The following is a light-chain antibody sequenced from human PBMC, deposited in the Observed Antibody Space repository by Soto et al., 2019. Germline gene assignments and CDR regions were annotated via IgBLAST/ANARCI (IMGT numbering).Light chain of an antibody. CDR2: GAS. V-gene: IGKV1-12*01. Sequence: DFQMTQSPPSVSASVGDGVTITCRASRDIHTWLAWYQQKPGKAPKLLIYGASTLQSGVPSRFSGGGAGTDFILTISNLQPEDFATYYCHQANTLPLTFGGGTKVEI. CDR3: HQANTLPLT. J-gene: IGKJ4*01. CDR1: RDIHTW.